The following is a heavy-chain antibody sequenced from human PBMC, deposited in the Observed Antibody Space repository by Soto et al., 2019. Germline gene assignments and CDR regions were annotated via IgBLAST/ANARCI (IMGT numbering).Heavy chain of an antibody. CDR1: GGSISSSSYY. CDR2: IYYSGST. V-gene: IGHV4-39*01. CDR3: ARLKPGSWIFDY. Sequence: QLQLQESGPGLVKPSETLSLTCTVSGGSISSSSYYWGWIRQPPGKGLEWIGSIYYSGSTYSNPSHKRRVTISVDTSKNQFSLKLSSVAATDTAVYYCARLKPGSWIFDYWGQGTLVTVSS. D-gene: IGHD6-13*01. J-gene: IGHJ4*02.